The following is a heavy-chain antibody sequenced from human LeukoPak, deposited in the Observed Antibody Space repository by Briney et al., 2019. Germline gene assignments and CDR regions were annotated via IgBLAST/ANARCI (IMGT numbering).Heavy chain of an antibody. CDR1: GYSISSGYY. V-gene: IGHV4-38-2*02. Sequence: PSETLSLTCTVSGYSISSGYYWGWIRQPPGKGLEWIASIFHSGSTHYNPSLKSRVTISVDTSKNQFSLKLSSVSAADTAVYYCARQTGSGLFILPGGQGTLVTVSS. D-gene: IGHD3/OR15-3a*01. CDR3: ARQTGSGLFILP. CDR2: IFHSGST. J-gene: IGHJ4*02.